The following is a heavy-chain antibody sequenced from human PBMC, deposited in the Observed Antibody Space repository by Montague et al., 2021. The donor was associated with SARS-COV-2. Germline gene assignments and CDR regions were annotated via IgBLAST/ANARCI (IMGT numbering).Heavy chain of an antibody. V-gene: IGHV4-61*02. CDR3: ARASITIFGVADYGMDV. D-gene: IGHD3-3*01. CDR1: GGSTSSGSYY. Sequence: TLSLTCTVSGGSTSSGSYYWSWIRQPAGKGLEWIGRIYTSGSTNYNPSLKSRVTISVDTSKNQFSLKLSSVTAADTAVYYCARASITIFGVADYGMDVWGQGTTVTVSS. J-gene: IGHJ6*02. CDR2: IYTSGST.